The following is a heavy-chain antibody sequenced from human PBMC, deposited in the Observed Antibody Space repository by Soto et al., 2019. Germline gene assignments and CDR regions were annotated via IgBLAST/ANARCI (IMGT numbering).Heavy chain of an antibody. J-gene: IGHJ6*04. CDR1: GGSINSDIYY. CDR2: ISQNVSP. D-gene: IGHD3-9*01. CDR3: GGKKGEIILPV. Sequence: SETLTPTCTVSGGSINSDIYYWGWFRQPPGKGLEWIGTISQNVSPYYNPSLKSRVTASVDTSKNQLSLRVNSVTAADTAVYSGGGKKGEIILPVWGKGPRVPVSS. V-gene: IGHV4-39*01.